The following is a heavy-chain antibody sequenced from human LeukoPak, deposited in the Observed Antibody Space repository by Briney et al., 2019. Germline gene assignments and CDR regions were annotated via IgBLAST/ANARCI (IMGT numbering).Heavy chain of an antibody. J-gene: IGHJ5*02. D-gene: IGHD6-13*01. CDR2: ISGSGGST. Sequence: GGSLRLPCAASGFTFSSYAMSWVRQAPGKGLEWVSAISGSGGSTYYADSVKGRFTISRDNSKSTLYLQMNSLRAEDTAVYYCAKAESSSWYSISNWFDPWGQGTLVTVSS. CDR1: GFTFSSYA. V-gene: IGHV3-23*01. CDR3: AKAESSSWYSISNWFDP.